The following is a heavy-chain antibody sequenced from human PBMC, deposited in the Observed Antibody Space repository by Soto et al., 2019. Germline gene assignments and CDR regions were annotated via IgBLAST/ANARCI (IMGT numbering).Heavy chain of an antibody. Sequence: ASVKVSCKASGYTFSSIGISWVRQAPGQGLEWMGWIGPYKGNTHYAQGLQGRVTMTTDTSTSTAYMELRSLRSDDTAVYYCARDLDASGSYYTDYSGQGTLVTVSS. V-gene: IGHV1-18*01. CDR2: IGPYKGNT. D-gene: IGHD3-10*01. CDR1: GYTFSSIG. J-gene: IGHJ4*02. CDR3: ARDLDASGSYYTDY.